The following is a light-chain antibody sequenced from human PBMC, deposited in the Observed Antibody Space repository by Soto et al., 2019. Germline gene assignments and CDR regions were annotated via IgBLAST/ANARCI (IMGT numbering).Light chain of an antibody. V-gene: IGKV3-20*01. J-gene: IGKJ4*01. Sequence: EIVLTQSPGTLSLSPGERATLSCRASQSVSSTFLAWYQQKPGQAPRLLIFGVSNRATGIPDRFSGSGSGTDFTLTISRLEPEDCAVYVGQQYGSSPLTFGGGTKVDIK. CDR1: QSVSSTF. CDR3: QQYGSSPLT. CDR2: GVS.